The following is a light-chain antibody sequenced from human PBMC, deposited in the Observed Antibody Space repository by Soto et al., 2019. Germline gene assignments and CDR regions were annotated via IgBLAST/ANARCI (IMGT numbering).Light chain of an antibody. J-gene: IGLJ2*01. CDR2: DVS. CDR1: SSDVGGYNY. V-gene: IGLV2-14*01. CDR3: SSYTSSSTLV. Sequence: QSVLPQPASGSGSPGQSITISCTGTSSDVGGYNYVSWYQQHPGKAPKHMIYDVSNRPSGVSNRFSGSKSGNTASLTISGLQAEDEADYYCSSYTSSSTLVFGGGTKLTVL.